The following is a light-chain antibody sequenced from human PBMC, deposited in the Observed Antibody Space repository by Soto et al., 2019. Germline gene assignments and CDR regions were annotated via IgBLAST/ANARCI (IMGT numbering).Light chain of an antibody. Sequence: DIQMTQSPSSLSASVEDRVTITCRASQNIKMYLSWYQQKPGKAPNLLNTAASRRQSGVPARFSGSGSGTDYTLTITSLQPEDFAIYYCQQSYSDPRTFGQGTKVEIK. V-gene: IGKV1-39*01. CDR1: QNIKMY. CDR2: AAS. CDR3: QQSYSDPRT. J-gene: IGKJ1*01.